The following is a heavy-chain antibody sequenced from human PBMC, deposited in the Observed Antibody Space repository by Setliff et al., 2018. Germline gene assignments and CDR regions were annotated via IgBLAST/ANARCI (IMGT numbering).Heavy chain of an antibody. V-gene: IGHV4-4*02. D-gene: IGHD1-7*01. CDR3: ARNWHWGFDP. CDR2: IYLGGSP. Sequence: SETLSLTCTVSGDSIDTDIWWSWVRQSPGKGLEWIGEIYLGGSPTYNPSLKSRVTISIYKSKNQLSLDLTSGTAADTAVYYCARNWHWGFDPWGRGALVTVSS. J-gene: IGHJ5*02. CDR1: GDSIDTDIW.